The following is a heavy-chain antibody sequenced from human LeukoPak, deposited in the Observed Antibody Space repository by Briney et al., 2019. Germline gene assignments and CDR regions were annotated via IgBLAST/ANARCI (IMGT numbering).Heavy chain of an antibody. J-gene: IGHJ3*02. V-gene: IGHV4-34*01. Sequence: SETLSLTCAVSGGSFSGYYWSWIRQSPGKGLEWIGEINHSGSTNYNPSLKSRVTISVDTSKNRFSLKLTSVTAADTAVYYCARLGNIVHPYDAFDIWGQGTMVTVSS. CDR3: ARLGNIVHPYDAFDI. CDR2: INHSGST. D-gene: IGHD2/OR15-2a*01. CDR1: GGSFSGYY.